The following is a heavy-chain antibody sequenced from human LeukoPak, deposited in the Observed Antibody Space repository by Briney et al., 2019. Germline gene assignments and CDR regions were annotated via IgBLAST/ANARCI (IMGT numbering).Heavy chain of an antibody. Sequence: GGSLRLSCATSGFTFSPYSTHWVRQAPGKGLEWVSYISSGSSTIYYADSVMGRFTVSRDNAKNSLYLQMNSLRDEDTAVYYCARGLTGVDYWGQGTLVTVSS. D-gene: IGHD7-27*01. J-gene: IGHJ4*02. CDR1: GFTFSPYS. CDR2: ISSGSSTI. V-gene: IGHV3-48*02. CDR3: ARGLTGVDY.